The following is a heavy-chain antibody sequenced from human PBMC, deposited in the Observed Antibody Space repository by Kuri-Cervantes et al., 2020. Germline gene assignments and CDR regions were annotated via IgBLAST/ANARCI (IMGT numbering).Heavy chain of an antibody. CDR3: ARVCSSISCYNRKDFDY. J-gene: IGHJ4*02. D-gene: IGHD2-2*01. V-gene: IGHV3-48*03. Sequence: GESLKIFCAASGISFSSYEKNWVRQAPGKGLEWVSYISSSGSTIYYADSVKGRFTISRDNAKNTLYLQMNSLRAEDTAVYYCARVCSSISCYNRKDFDYWGQGTLVTVSS. CDR2: ISSSGSTI. CDR1: GISFSSYE.